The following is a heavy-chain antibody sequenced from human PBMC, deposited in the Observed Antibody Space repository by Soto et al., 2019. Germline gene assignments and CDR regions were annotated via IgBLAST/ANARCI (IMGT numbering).Heavy chain of an antibody. CDR2: IIPILGLP. CDR1: GDTLSTYT. D-gene: IGHD2-8*01. J-gene: IGHJ4*02. V-gene: IGHV1-69*02. CDR3: AFDLEAGLVYFDN. Sequence: QVQLVQSGAEVKKPGSSMKVSCKVSGDTLSTYTISWVRQAPGQGLEWMGRIIPILGLPNHSQRFQGRVTITADKSTSTSYLEMTGLRSEDTAVYYCAFDLEAGLVYFDNWGQGTLVNVSS.